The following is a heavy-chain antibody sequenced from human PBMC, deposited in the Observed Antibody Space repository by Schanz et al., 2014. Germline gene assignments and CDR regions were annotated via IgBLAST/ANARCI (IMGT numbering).Heavy chain of an antibody. CDR1: GFTFSRFG. V-gene: IGHV3-48*01. CDR2: ISSTSRAT. D-gene: IGHD3-9*01. J-gene: IGHJ4*02. CDR3: AYYDVLTGFDY. Sequence: VQLVESGGGVVRPGRSLRLSCATSGFTFSRFGMHWVRQAPGKGLEWISYISSTSRATYYADSVKGRFTISRDNAKNSLFLQMNSLRAEDTAVYYCAYYDVLTGFDYWGQGTLVAVSS.